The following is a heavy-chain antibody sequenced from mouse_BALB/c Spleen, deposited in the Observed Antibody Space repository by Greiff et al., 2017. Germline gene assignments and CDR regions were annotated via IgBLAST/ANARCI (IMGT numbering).Heavy chain of an antibody. CDR2: ISSGGSYT. V-gene: IGHV5-6*01. D-gene: IGHD1-1*02. CDR3: ARHGNFDY. Sequence: EVQLVESGGDLVKPGGSLKLSCAASGFTFSSYGMSWVRQTPDKRLEWVATISSGGSYTYYPDSVKGRFTISRDNAKNTLYLQMSSLKSEDTAMYYCARHGNFDYWGQVTTLTVSS. J-gene: IGHJ2*01. CDR1: GFTFSSYG.